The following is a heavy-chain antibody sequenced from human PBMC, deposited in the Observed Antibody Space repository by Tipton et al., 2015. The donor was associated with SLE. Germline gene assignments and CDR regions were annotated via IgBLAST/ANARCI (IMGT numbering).Heavy chain of an antibody. CDR3: AKFGDWGDLFVDF. D-gene: IGHD7-27*01. CDR2: IYHDHST. Sequence: SLRLSCVASGFTFNRYAMSWVRQAPGKGLEWVSVIYHDHSTSYADSVKSRFTISRDNAKNTLYLQVDSLRTEDTAVYYCAKFGDWGDLFVDFWCPGTLVTVSS. J-gene: IGHJ4*02. CDR1: GFTFNRYA. V-gene: IGHV3-23*03.